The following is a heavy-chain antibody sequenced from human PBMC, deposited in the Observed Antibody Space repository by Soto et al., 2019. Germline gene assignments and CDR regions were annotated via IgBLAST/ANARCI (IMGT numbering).Heavy chain of an antibody. CDR2: ISGSGGST. D-gene: IGHD1-7*01. V-gene: IGHV3-23*01. J-gene: IGHJ4*02. CDR1: GFTFSSYA. CDR3: AKVRWNSGYFDY. Sequence: GGSLRLSCAASGFTFSSYAMSWVRQAPGKGLEWVSAISGSGGSTYYADSVKGRFTISRDNSKNTLYLQMNSLGAEDTAVYYCAKVRWNSGYFDYWGQGTLLTVS.